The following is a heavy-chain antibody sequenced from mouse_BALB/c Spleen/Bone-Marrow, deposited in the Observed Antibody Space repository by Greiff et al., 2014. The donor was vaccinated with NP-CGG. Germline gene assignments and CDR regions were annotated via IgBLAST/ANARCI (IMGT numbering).Heavy chain of an antibody. V-gene: IGHV1-14*01. CDR1: GYTFTSYA. J-gene: IGHJ2*01. CDR2: VIPYNDGP. CDR3: AREVVATDYFDY. D-gene: IGHD1-1*01. Sequence: VQLQQSGPELVKPGASVKMSCKASGYTFTSYAMHWVKQKPGQGLEWIGYVIPYNDGPKYNEKFKGKATLTSDKSSSTACMELSSLTSEDSAVYYCAREVVATDYFDYWGQGTTLTVSS.